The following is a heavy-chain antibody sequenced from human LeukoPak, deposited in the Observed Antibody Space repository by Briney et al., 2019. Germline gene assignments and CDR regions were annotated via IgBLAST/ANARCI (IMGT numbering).Heavy chain of an antibody. CDR2: INHSGST. V-gene: IGHV4-34*01. J-gene: IGHJ4*02. CDR3: ARGVARSSKFHFSYYLDY. Sequence: SETPSLTCAVYGGSFSGYYWSWIRQPPGKGLEWIGEINHSGSTNYNPSLKSRVTISVDTSKNQFSLKLSSVTAADTAVYYCARGVARSSKFHFSYYLDYWGQGTPVTVSS. CDR1: GGSFSGYY. D-gene: IGHD6-6*01.